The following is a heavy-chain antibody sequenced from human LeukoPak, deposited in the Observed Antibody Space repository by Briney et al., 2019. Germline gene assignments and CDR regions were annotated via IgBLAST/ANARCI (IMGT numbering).Heavy chain of an antibody. Sequence: GGSLRLSCAASGFTFSSYGMHWVRQAPGKGLEWVAIIRYDGSNKYYADSVKGRFTISRDNSKNTLYLQMNSLRAEDTAVYYCAKVGIVGATMRGSENYWGQGTLVTVSS. V-gene: IGHV3-30*02. CDR3: AKVGIVGATMRGSENY. CDR2: IRYDGSNK. CDR1: GFTFSSYG. D-gene: IGHD1-26*01. J-gene: IGHJ4*02.